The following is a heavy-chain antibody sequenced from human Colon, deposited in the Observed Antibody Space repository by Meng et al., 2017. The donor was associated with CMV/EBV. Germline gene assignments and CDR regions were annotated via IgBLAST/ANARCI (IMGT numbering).Heavy chain of an antibody. CDR3: VHRSYSGQDDY. D-gene: IGHD5-12*01. J-gene: IGHJ4*02. V-gene: IGHV2-5*02. CDR1: GFSFTTDKAG. CDR2: IYWDDDT. Sequence: QIPLKESGPTLVKPTQTLTLTCTFSGFSFTTDKAGVGWNRHPPGKALEWLALIYWDDDTRYSPSLKTRLTITRDTSKNQVILTMTNMDPADTATYYCVHRSYSGQDDYWGQGALVTVSS.